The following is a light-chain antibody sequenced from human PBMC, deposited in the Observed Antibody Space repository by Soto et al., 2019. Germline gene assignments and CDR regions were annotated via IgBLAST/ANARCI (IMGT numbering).Light chain of an antibody. CDR3: SSYTSSDTLYV. Sequence: QAVVTQPPSVSGTPGQRVIISCTGSSSNIGANYDVHWYQQRPGRAPKLLIYDNDNRASGVPDRFSGSKSGSSASLAITGLQAEDEADYFCSSYTSSDTLYVFGSGTKVTVL. CDR1: SSNIGANYD. J-gene: IGLJ1*01. CDR2: DND. V-gene: IGLV1-40*01.